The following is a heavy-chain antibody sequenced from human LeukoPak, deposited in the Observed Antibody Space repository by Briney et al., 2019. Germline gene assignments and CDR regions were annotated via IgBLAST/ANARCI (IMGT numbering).Heavy chain of an antibody. D-gene: IGHD2-2*01. Sequence: SVTVSCKASGGTFSSYAISWVRQAPGRGLEWMGGIIPIFGTANYAQKFQGRVTITADESTSTAYMELSSLRSEDTAVYYCARGDCSSTSCYQDYWGQGTLVTVSS. V-gene: IGHV1-69*01. CDR1: GGTFSSYA. CDR2: IIPIFGTA. CDR3: ARGDCSSTSCYQDY. J-gene: IGHJ4*02.